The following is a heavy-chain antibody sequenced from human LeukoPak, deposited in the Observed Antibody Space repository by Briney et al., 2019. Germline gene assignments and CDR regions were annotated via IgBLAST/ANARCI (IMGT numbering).Heavy chain of an antibody. J-gene: IGHJ6*03. CDR1: GGTFISYA. CDR2: IIPIFGTA. Sequence: SVKVSCKASGGTFISYAISWVRQAPGQGLEWMGGIIPIFGTANYAQKFQGRVTITADKSTSTAYMELSSLRSEDTAVYYCARLFSGWPYYYYYYYMDVWGKGTTVTVSS. V-gene: IGHV1-69*06. D-gene: IGHD6-19*01. CDR3: ARLFSGWPYYYYYYYMDV.